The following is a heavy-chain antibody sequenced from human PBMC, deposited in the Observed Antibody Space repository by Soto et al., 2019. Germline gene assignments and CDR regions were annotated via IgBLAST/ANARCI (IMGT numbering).Heavy chain of an antibody. CDR2: ISGSGAST. Sequence: EVQLLESGGGLVQPGGPLRLSCEASGFTFSKYDMTWVRQAPGKGLDWVSTISGSGASTYYADSVKGRFTISRDNSKNTVYLQMTSLRVEDTAVYYCANRNYYAKSGYTYPYFDFWGQGSLVTVSS. CDR1: GFTFSKYD. V-gene: IGHV3-23*01. D-gene: IGHD3-22*01. J-gene: IGHJ4*02. CDR3: ANRNYYAKSGYTYPYFDF.